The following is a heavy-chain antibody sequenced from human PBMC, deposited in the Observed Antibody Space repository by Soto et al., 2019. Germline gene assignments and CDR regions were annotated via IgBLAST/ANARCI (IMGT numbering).Heavy chain of an antibody. CDR3: GTIFAADHR. D-gene: IGHD3-3*01. J-gene: IGHJ4*02. Sequence: QVQLVQSGAEVKKPGASVKVSCRTSGYTFTHYYIHWVRQAPGQGLAWLGTINPASTSTNYAQESMGSVTLTMDTSTTTANMELTALRAATESMFCTGTIFAADHRWGEG. V-gene: IGHV1-46*01. CDR1: GYTFTHYY. CDR2: INPASTST.